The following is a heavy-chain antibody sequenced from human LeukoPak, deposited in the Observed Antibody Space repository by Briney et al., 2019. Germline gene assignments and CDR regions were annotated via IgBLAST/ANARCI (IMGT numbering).Heavy chain of an antibody. V-gene: IGHV3-30*02. CDR3: AKGGTTRYYYMDV. CDR1: GFTFSSYS. J-gene: IGHJ6*03. D-gene: IGHD2-2*01. CDR2: IRYDGSNK. Sequence: GGSLRLSCAASGFTFSSYSMHWVRQAPGKGLEWVAFIRYDGSNKYYADSVKGRFTISRDNSKNTLYLQMNSLRVEDTALYYCAKGGTTRYYYMDVWGKGTTVTVSS.